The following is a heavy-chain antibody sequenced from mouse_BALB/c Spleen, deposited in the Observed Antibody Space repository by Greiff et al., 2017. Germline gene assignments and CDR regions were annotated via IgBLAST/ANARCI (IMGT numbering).Heavy chain of an antibody. Sequence: QVQLQQPGAELVRPGASVKLSCKASGYTFTSYWINWVKQRPGQGLEWIGNIYPSDSYTNYNQKFKDKSTLTVDKSSSTAYMQLSSPTSEDSAVYYCTREGGDDWGQGTSVTVSS. V-gene: IGHV1-69*01. J-gene: IGHJ4*01. CDR1: GYTFTSYW. CDR2: IYPSDSYT. CDR3: TREGGDD.